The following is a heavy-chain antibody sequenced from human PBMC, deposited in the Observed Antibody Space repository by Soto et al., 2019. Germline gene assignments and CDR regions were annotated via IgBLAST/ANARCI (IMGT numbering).Heavy chain of an antibody. CDR2: ISYDGSNK. V-gene: IGHV3-30-3*01. J-gene: IGHJ4*02. Sequence: GSLRLSCAASGFTFSSYAMHWVRQAPGKGLEWVAVISYDGSNKYYADSVKGRFTISRDNSKNTLYLQMNSLRAEDTAVYYCARDRGGFGESHFDYWGQGTLVTVSS. CDR3: ARDRGGFGESHFDY. D-gene: IGHD3-10*01. CDR1: GFTFSSYA.